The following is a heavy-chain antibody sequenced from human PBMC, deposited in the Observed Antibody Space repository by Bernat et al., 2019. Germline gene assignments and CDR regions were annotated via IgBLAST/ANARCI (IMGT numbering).Heavy chain of an antibody. J-gene: IGHJ6*02. CDR2: IWYDGSNK. D-gene: IGHD6-13*01. Sequence: QVQLVESGGGVFQPGRSLRLSCAASGFTFSSYGMHWVRQAPGKGLEWVAVIWYDGSNKYYADSVKGRFTISRDNSKNTLYLQMNSLRTEDKAVYYCARNPIAAAGGYGMDVWGQGTTVTVSS. V-gene: IGHV3-33*01. CDR1: GFTFSSYG. CDR3: ARNPIAAAGGYGMDV.